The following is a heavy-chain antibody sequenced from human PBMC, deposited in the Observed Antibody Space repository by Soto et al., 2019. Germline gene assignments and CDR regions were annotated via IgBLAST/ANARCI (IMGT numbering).Heavy chain of an antibody. J-gene: IGHJ4*02. CDR2: ISSSGAFI. V-gene: IGHV3-21*01. CDR1: GFTFGSYS. D-gene: IGHD2-15*01. Sequence: EVQLVESGGGLVKPGGSLRLSCAASGFTFGSYSMNWVRQAPGKGLEWVSSISSSGAFIYYADSVQGRFTISRDNAKDSLYLEMNSLRAEDTAVYYCAREMFAVCSGGTCYSIWGQGTLVTVSS. CDR3: AREMFAVCSGGTCYSI.